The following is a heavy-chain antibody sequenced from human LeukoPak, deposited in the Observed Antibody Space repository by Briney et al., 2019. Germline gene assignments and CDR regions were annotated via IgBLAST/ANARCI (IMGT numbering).Heavy chain of an antibody. CDR3: ARSAVISRTSKPYYFDY. D-gene: IGHD1-7*01. CDR2: INHSGST. CDR1: GGSFSGYY. J-gene: IGHJ4*02. Sequence: PSETLSLTCAVYGGSFSGYYWSWIRQPPGKGLEWIGEINHSGSTNYNPSLKSRVTISVDTSKNQFSLKLSSVTAADTAVYYCARSAVISRTSKPYYFDYWGQGTLVTVSS. V-gene: IGHV4-34*01.